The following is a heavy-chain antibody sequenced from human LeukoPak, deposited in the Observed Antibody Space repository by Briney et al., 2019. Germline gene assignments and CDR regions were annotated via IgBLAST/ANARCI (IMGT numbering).Heavy chain of an antibody. CDR2: ISYDGSNK. CDR3: AKDQTIIGPAEYYFDY. D-gene: IGHD3-3*01. V-gene: IGHV3-30*18. J-gene: IGHJ4*02. Sequence: PGGSLRLSCAASGFTFSSYGMHWVRQAPGKGLERVAVISYDGSNKYYADSVKGRFTISRDNSKNTLYLQMNSLRAEDTAVYYCAKDQTIIGPAEYYFDYWGQGTLVTVSS. CDR1: GFTFSSYG.